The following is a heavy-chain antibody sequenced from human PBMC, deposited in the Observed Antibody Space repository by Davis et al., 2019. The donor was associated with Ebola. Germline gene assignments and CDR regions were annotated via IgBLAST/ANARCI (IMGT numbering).Heavy chain of an antibody. Sequence: GESLKISCAASGFTFSSYGMHWVRQTPGKGLEWVAVIWYDGSNKYYADSVKGRFTISRDNSKNTLYLQMNSLRAEDTAVYYCAKVAGYSSSWYVGYYGMDVWGQGTTVTVSS. CDR3: AKVAGYSSSWYVGYYGMDV. D-gene: IGHD6-13*01. CDR1: GFTFSSYG. J-gene: IGHJ6*02. V-gene: IGHV3-30*02. CDR2: IWYDGSNK.